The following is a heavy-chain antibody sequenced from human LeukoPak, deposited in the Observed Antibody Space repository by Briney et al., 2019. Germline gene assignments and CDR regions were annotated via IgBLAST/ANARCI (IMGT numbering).Heavy chain of an antibody. Sequence: SETLSLTCTVSGYSISSGYYWGWIRQPPGKGLEWIGSIYHSGSTYYNPSLKSRVTISVDTSKNQFSLKLLSVTAADTAVYYCARQRYSLTVAPDAFDIWGLGTMVTVSS. D-gene: IGHD3-9*01. V-gene: IGHV4-38-2*02. CDR1: GYSISSGYY. CDR2: IYHSGST. J-gene: IGHJ3*02. CDR3: ARQRYSLTVAPDAFDI.